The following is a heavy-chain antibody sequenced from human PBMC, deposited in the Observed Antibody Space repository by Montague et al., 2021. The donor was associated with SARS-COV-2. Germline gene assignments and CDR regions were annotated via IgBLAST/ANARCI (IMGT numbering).Heavy chain of an antibody. CDR1: RGPISTYY. CDR3: VRGASRGHYNWFDP. J-gene: IGHJ5*02. V-gene: IGHV4-59*01. Sequence: SETLSLTCTVSRGPISTYYWSWIRQPPGRGLEWIGYVYNSGTAIYNPSLHGRVTISVDTSKTQFSLQLSSVSAADTAIYYCVRGASRGHYNWFDPWGQGTLVAVSS. CDR2: VYNSGTA.